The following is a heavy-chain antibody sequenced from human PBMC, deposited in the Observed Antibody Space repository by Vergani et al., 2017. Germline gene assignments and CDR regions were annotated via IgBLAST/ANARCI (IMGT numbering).Heavy chain of an antibody. CDR1: GGSISSYY. V-gene: IGHV4-59*01. CDR3: ARDRYYDSSGYYYYGVDV. CDR2: IYYSGST. Sequence: QLQLQESGPGLVKPSETLSLTCTVSGGSISSYYWSWIRQPPGKGLEWIGYIYYSGSTNYNPSLKSRVTISVDTSKNQFSLKLSSVTAADTAVYYCARDRYYDSSGYYYYGVDVWGQGTTVTVSS. J-gene: IGHJ6*02. D-gene: IGHD3-22*01.